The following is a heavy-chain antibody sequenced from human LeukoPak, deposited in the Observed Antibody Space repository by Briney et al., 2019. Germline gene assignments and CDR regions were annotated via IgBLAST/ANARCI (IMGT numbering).Heavy chain of an antibody. CDR2: INAGNGDT. V-gene: IGHV1-3*01. Sequence: ASVKLSCKASGYTFTSYAMHWVRQAPGQRLEWMGWINAGNGDTKYSQKFQGRVTITRDTSASTAYMEVCSLRSEDTAVYYCARDRVFSSAWYGAFDIWGQGTMVTVSS. CDR1: GYTFTSYA. J-gene: IGHJ3*02. CDR3: ARDRVFSSAWYGAFDI. D-gene: IGHD6-19*01.